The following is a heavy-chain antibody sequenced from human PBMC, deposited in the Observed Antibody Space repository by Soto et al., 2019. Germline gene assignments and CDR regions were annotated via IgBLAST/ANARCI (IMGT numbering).Heavy chain of an antibody. J-gene: IGHJ4*02. CDR2: INSDGTTI. D-gene: IGHD6-19*01. Sequence: EVQLVESGGGLVQPGGSLRLSCAASGFTFSNYWVHWVRQAPGKGLMWVSRINSDGTTINYADSVEGRFTISRDNAKNTLFLQMNRLGIEDTDVYYCARAGWDRFDYGGQGTLVTVSS. CDR1: GFTFSNYW. V-gene: IGHV3-74*01. CDR3: ARAGWDRFDY.